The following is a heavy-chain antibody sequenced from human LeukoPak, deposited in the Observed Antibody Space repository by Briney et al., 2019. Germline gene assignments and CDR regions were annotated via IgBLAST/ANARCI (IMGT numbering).Heavy chain of an antibody. CDR2: ISGSGGST. Sequence: PGGSLRLSCAASGFTFSSYEINWVRQAPGKGLEWVSGISGSGGSTYYADFVKGRFTISRDNSKNTLYLQMTSLRAEDTAVYYCAKDQVWIVVGSFDYWGQGTLVTVSS. V-gene: IGHV3-23*01. J-gene: IGHJ4*02. D-gene: IGHD3-22*01. CDR1: GFTFSSYE. CDR3: AKDQVWIVVGSFDY.